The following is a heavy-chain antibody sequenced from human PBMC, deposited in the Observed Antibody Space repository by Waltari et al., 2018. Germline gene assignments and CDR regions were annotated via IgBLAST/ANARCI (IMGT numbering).Heavy chain of an antibody. V-gene: IGHV3-48*03. D-gene: IGHD3-16*01. Sequence: EDRLLQSGGGLVQPGGSLRLSCTASGFSFRVYEMSWVRQAPGKGLECISYISDGATTIDYADSVKGRFTISRDDAKNSLFLDMTSLRAEDTAVYYCASLTLPLADYAGQFDYWGQGALVTVSS. CDR1: GFSFRVYE. CDR3: ASLTLPLADYAGQFDY. J-gene: IGHJ4*02. CDR2: ISDGATTI.